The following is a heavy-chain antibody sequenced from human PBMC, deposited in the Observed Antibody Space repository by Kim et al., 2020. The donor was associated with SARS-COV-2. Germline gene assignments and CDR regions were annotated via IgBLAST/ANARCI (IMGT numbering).Heavy chain of an antibody. Sequence: ASVKVSCKASGYTFTSYDINWVRQATGQGLEWMGWMNPNSGNTGYAQKFQGRVTMTRNTSISTAYMELSSLRSEDTAVYYCARENRGDSSGYQAFDIWGQGTMVTVSS. D-gene: IGHD3-22*01. CDR2: MNPNSGNT. CDR3: ARENRGDSSGYQAFDI. CDR1: GYTFTSYD. J-gene: IGHJ3*02. V-gene: IGHV1-8*01.